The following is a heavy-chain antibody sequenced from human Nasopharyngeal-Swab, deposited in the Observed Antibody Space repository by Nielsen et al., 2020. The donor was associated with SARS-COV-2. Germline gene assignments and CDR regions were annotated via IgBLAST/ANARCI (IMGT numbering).Heavy chain of an antibody. V-gene: IGHV4-4*07. J-gene: IGHJ5*02. Sequence: SETLSLTCTVSGGSISSYYWSWIRQPAGKGLERIGRIYTSGSTNYNPSLKSRVTMSVDTSKNQFSLKLSSVTAADTAVYYCAREMAVAGTSSPNWFDPWGQGTLVTVSS. CDR3: AREMAVAGTSSPNWFDP. CDR2: IYTSGST. D-gene: IGHD6-19*01. CDR1: GGSISSYY.